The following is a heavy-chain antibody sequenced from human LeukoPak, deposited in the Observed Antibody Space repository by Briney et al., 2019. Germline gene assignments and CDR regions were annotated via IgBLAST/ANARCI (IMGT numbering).Heavy chain of an antibody. CDR2: IIPIFGTA. J-gene: IGHJ4*02. CDR1: GGTFSSYA. CDR3: ARGRDGYNYGTFDY. D-gene: IGHD5-24*01. V-gene: IGHV1-69*05. Sequence: SVKVSCKASGGTFSSYAISWVRPAPGQGLEWMGGIIPIFGTANYAQKFQGRATITTDESTSTAYMELSSLRSEDTAVYYCARGRDGYNYGTFDYWGQGTLVTVSS.